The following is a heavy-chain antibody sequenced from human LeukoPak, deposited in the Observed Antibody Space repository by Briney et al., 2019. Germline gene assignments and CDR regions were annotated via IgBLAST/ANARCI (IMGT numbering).Heavy chain of an antibody. J-gene: IGHJ6*03. CDR1: GGSFSGYY. CDR2: INHSGST. CDR3: ARGPGRSSSWYRYYYYMDV. D-gene: IGHD6-13*01. Sequence: PSETLSLTCAVYGGSFSGYYWSWIRQPPGKGLKWIGEINHSGSTNYNPSLKSRVTISVDTSKNQFSLKLSSVTAADTAVYYCARGPGRSSSWYRYYYYMDVWGKGTTVTVSS. V-gene: IGHV4-34*01.